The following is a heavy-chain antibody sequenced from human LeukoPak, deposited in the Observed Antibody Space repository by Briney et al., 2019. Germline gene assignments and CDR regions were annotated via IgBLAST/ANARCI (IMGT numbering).Heavy chain of an antibody. CDR2: IYYSGTT. J-gene: IGHJ4*02. Sequence: SETLSLTCTVSGGSVNSGSYYWSWIRLPPGKGLEWIGYIYYSGTTNYNPSLKSRVTISVDTSKNQFSLKLSSVTAADTAVYYCARGAALDYWGQGTLVTVSS. CDR3: ARGAALDY. V-gene: IGHV4-61*01. CDR1: GGSVNSGSYY. D-gene: IGHD6-6*01.